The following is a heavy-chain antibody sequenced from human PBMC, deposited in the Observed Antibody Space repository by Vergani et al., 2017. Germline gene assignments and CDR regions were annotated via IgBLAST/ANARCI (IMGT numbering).Heavy chain of an antibody. CDR2: INTSGST. D-gene: IGHD2-15*01. CDR3: ARGSCLGGSCYKPLFDY. V-gene: IGHV4-61*02. CDR1: GGSINSHNYY. J-gene: IGHJ4*02. Sequence: QVQLQESGPGLVKPSQTLSLTCTVSGGSINSHNYYWSWIRQPAGKGLEWIGRINTSGSTNYNPSLKRRVTMSEDTSKNQFSLNLTSVTAADTAVYFCARGSCLGGSCYKPLFDYWGQGILVTVSS.